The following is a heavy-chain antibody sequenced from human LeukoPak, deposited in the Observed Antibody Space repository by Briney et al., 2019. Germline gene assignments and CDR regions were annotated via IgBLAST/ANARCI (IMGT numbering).Heavy chain of an antibody. CDR1: GFTFSSYG. Sequence: GRSLRLSCAASGFTFSSYGMHWVRQAPGKGLEWVAVISYDGSNKYYADSVKGRFTISRDNSKNTLYLQMNSLRAEDTAVYYCAKDLALCSGGGCPFDYWGQGTLVTVSS. J-gene: IGHJ4*02. CDR3: AKDLALCSGGGCPFDY. CDR2: ISYDGSNK. V-gene: IGHV3-30*18. D-gene: IGHD2-15*01.